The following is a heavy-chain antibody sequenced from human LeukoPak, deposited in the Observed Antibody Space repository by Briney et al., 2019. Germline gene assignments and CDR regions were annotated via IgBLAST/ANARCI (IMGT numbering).Heavy chain of an antibody. CDR2: ISGSGGDT. J-gene: IGHJ4*02. CDR3: ASGFYSGVGGLYHRFDS. V-gene: IGHV3-23*01. CDR1: GLTFSNNA. D-gene: IGHD2-15*01. Sequence: GGSLRLSCAASGLTFSNNAMTWVRQAPGKGLEWVSSISGSGGDTYYADSVQGRFAISRDNSRTTLYLQMNSLRAEDTAIYYCASGFYSGVGGLYHRFDSLGQGTLGT.